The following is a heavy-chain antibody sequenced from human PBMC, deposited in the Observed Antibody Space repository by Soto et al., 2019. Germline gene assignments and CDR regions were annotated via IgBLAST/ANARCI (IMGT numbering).Heavy chain of an antibody. Sequence: QLQLQESGPGLVKPSETLSLTCTVSGGSISSSSYYWGWIRQPPGKGLEWIGSIYYSGSTYYNPSLKIRVTISVDTSKNQFSLKLSSVTAADTAVYYCARRITIFGVVSVDAFDIWGQGTMVTVSS. CDR2: IYYSGST. J-gene: IGHJ3*02. CDR3: ARRITIFGVVSVDAFDI. D-gene: IGHD3-3*01. V-gene: IGHV4-39*01. CDR1: GGSISSSSYY.